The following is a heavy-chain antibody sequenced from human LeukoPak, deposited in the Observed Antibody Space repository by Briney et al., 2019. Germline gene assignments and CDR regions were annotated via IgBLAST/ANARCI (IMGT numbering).Heavy chain of an antibody. CDR1: GGTFSSYA. CDR2: IIPIFGTA. Sequence: SVKVSCKASGGTFSSYAISWVRQAPGQGLEWMGGIIPIFGTANYAQKFQGRVTITADESTSTAYMELSSLRSEDTAVYYCARLWSGSYLRPDAFDIWGQGTMVTVSS. D-gene: IGHD1-26*01. J-gene: IGHJ3*02. CDR3: ARLWSGSYLRPDAFDI. V-gene: IGHV1-69*13.